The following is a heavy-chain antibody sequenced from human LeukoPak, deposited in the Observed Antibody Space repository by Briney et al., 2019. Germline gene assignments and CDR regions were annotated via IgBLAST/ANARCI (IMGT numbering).Heavy chain of an antibody. CDR1: GFTFSSYS. J-gene: IGHJ3*02. CDR3: ARDFPVSYCSSTSCFSSSRDAFDI. V-gene: IGHV3-21*01. Sequence: GGSLRLSCAASGFTFSSYSMNWVRQAPGKGLEWVSSISSSSSYIYYADSVKGRFTISRDNAKNSLYLQMNSLRAEDTAVYYCARDFPVSYCSSTSCFSSSRDAFDIWGQGTMVTVSS. D-gene: IGHD2-2*01. CDR2: ISSSSSYI.